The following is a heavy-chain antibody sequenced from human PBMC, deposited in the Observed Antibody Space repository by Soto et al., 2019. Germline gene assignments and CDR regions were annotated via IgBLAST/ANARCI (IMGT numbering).Heavy chain of an antibody. J-gene: IGHJ3*02. CDR1: GGSISSGGYY. V-gene: IGHV4-31*03. D-gene: IGHD4-17*01. Sequence: SETLSLTCTVSGGSISSGGYYWSWIRQHPGKGLEWIGYIYYSGSTYYNPSLKSRVTISVDTSKNQFSLKLSSVTAADTAVYYCARAGGTTVVTLAFDIWGQGTMVTVSS. CDR2: IYYSGST. CDR3: ARAGGTTVVTLAFDI.